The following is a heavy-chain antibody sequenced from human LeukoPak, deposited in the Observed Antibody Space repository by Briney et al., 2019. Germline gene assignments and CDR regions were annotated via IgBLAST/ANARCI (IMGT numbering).Heavy chain of an antibody. CDR3: ARMTLYGSGTVD. CDR2: ISYDGSNK. J-gene: IGHJ4*02. CDR1: GFTFSSYG. V-gene: IGHV3-30*03. Sequence: GRSLRLSCAASGFTFSSYGMHWVRQAPGKGLEWVAVISYDGSNKYYADSVKGRFTISRDNSKNTVNLQMGSLSIEDTAVYHCARMTLYGSGTVDWGQGILVTVSS. D-gene: IGHD3-10*01.